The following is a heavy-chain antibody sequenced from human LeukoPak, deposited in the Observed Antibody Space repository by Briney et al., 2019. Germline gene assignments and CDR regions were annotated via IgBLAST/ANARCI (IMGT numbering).Heavy chain of an antibody. V-gene: IGHV6-1*01. CDR1: GDSVSSNSAA. CDR2: TYYRSKWYN. D-gene: IGHD3-22*01. Sequence: SQTLSLTCAISGDSVSSNSAAWNWIRQSPSRGLEWLGRTYYRSKWYNDYAVSVKSRITINPDTSKNQFSLQLNSVTHEDTAVYYCARSSSGYYDSSGYYYAHTVGYMDVWGKGTTVTVSS. CDR3: ARSSSGYYDSSGYYYAHTVGYMDV. J-gene: IGHJ6*03.